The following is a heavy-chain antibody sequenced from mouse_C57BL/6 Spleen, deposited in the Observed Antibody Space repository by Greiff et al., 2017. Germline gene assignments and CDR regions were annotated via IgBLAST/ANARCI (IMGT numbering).Heavy chain of an antibody. CDR2: ISSGGSYT. D-gene: IGHD1-1*01. J-gene: IGHJ2*01. V-gene: IGHV5-6*01. Sequence: VQLKESGGDLVKPGGSLKLSCAASGFTFSSYGMSWVRQTPDKRLEWVATISSGGSYTYYPDSVQGRFTISRDNAKNTLYLQMSSLKSEDTAMYYCARHPSFYYGSMYFDYWGQGTTLTVSS. CDR3: ARHPSFYYGSMYFDY. CDR1: GFTFSSYG.